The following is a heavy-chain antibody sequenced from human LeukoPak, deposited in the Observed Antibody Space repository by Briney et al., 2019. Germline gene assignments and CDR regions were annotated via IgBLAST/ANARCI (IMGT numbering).Heavy chain of an antibody. Sequence: AGGSLRLSCAASGFTFGSYSMNWVRQAPGKGLEWVSYISSSGSTIYYIDSVKGRFTISRDNAKNSLYLEMNSLRVEDSAVYYCARDDLGTSYYNYGMDVWGQGTTVTVSS. D-gene: IGHD3/OR15-3a*01. CDR2: ISSSGSTI. CDR3: ARDDLGTSYYNYGMDV. V-gene: IGHV3-48*01. J-gene: IGHJ6*02. CDR1: GFTFGSYS.